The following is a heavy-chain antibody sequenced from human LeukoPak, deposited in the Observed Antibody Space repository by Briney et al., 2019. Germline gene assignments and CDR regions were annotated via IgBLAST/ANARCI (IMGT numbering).Heavy chain of an antibody. J-gene: IGHJ2*01. CDR3: ARAGEPYYYDSSTYPPTWYFDL. V-gene: IGHV4-59*01. CDR2: IYYSGST. D-gene: IGHD3-22*01. CDR1: GGSINNYY. Sequence: PSETLSLTCTVSGGSINNYYWSWIRQPPGKGLEWIGYIYYSGSTKYNPSLKSRVTISVDTSKNQFSLKLSSVTAADTAVYYCARAGEPYYYDSSTYPPTWYFDLWGRGTLVTVSS.